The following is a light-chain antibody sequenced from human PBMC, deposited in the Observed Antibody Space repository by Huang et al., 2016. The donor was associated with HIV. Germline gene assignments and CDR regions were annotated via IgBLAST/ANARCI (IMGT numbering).Light chain of an antibody. CDR2: DAS. J-gene: IGKJ5*01. CDR1: ESVSSS. Sequence: EIVMTQSPGTLSVSPGERVTLSCSANESVSSSLAWYQQVSGQAPRLLIYDASARATCIPARFSGSGSGTNFTLTISSLQSEDFAVYYCQQYNDWPPITFGQGTRLDIK. CDR3: QQYNDWPPIT. V-gene: IGKV3-15*01.